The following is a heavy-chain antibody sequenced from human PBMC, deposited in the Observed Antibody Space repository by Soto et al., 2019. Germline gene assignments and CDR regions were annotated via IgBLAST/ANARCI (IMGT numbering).Heavy chain of an antibody. Sequence: QVQLQESGPGLVKPSQTLSLTCTVSGGSISRSGYFWSWIRQHPGKGLEWIGYIYDSGSTYYIPSLKTRVSLSVDTPKNLFSLNLTSVTAADTAMYYCARSSRSYFDYWGQGTLVTVSS. V-gene: IGHV4-31*03. CDR2: IYDSGST. CDR1: GGSISRSGYF. CDR3: ARSSRSYFDY. J-gene: IGHJ4*02.